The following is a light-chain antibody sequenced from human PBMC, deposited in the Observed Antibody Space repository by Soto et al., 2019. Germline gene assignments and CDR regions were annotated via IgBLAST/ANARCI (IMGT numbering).Light chain of an antibody. V-gene: IGKV3-20*01. J-gene: IGKJ2*01. CDR2: GGS. Sequence: PGARATLSCRASQSVSSSYLAWYQQKPGQAPRLLIYGGSSRATGIPVRFSGSGSGTDFTLTISRLEPEDFAVYYCQQYGSSPPYTFGQGTKLEIK. CDR1: QSVSSSY. CDR3: QQYGSSPPYT.